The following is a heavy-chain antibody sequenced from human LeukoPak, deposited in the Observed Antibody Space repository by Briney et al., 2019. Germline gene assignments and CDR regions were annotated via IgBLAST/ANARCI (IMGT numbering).Heavy chain of an antibody. V-gene: IGHV3-74*01. Sequence: GGSLRLSCAASGFSFSNYWMHWVRQAPGEGLVWVPRINSDETGTSYADSVKGRFTISRDNAKNTLYLQMNSLRAEDTAVYYCARDGSLPDYWGQGTLVTVSS. J-gene: IGHJ4*02. CDR3: ARDGSLPDY. CDR1: GFSFSNYW. CDR2: INSDETGT.